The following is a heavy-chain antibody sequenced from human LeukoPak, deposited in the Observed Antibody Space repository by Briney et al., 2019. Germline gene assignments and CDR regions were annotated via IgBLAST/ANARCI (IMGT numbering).Heavy chain of an antibody. CDR1: GFTFSSYG. CDR3: ANQRGGF. V-gene: IGHV3-30*18. D-gene: IGHD3-10*01. CDR2: ISYDGSNK. Sequence: GGSLRLSCAASGFTFSSYGMHWVRQAPGKGLEWVAVISYDGSNKYYADSVKGRFTISRDNSKNTLYLQMNSLRPEDTAVYYCANQRGGFWGQGTLVTVSS. J-gene: IGHJ4*02.